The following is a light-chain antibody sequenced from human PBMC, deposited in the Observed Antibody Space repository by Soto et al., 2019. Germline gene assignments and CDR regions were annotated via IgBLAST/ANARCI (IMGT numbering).Light chain of an antibody. V-gene: IGKV3-15*01. CDR1: QSVGSN. CDR2: GAS. J-gene: IGKJ1*01. Sequence: ETVMTQSPATLSVSPGERVTLSCRASQSVGSNLAWHQQKPGQAPRLLIYGASIRATDIPARFSGSGSGTDFTLTISSLQSEDFAVYYCQQYSNWPPWTFGQGTKVEIK. CDR3: QQYSNWPPWT.